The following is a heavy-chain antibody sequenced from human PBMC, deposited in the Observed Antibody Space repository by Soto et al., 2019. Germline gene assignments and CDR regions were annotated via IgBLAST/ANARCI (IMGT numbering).Heavy chain of an antibody. D-gene: IGHD2-15*01. CDR2: ISYDGSNK. CDR1: GFTFSSYG. V-gene: IGHV3-30*18. CDR3: AKDRRKVVVAAPFDY. J-gene: IGHJ4*02. Sequence: QVQLVESGGGVVQPGRSLRLSCAASGFTFSSYGMHWVRQAPGKGLEWVAVISYDGSNKYDADSVKGRFTISRDNSKNTLYMQMNILRAEDTALYYCAKDRRKVVVAAPFDYWGQGTLVTVSS.